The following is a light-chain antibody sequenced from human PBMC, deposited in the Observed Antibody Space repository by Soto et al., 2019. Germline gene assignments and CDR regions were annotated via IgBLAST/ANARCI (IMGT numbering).Light chain of an antibody. CDR1: QSVSSNY. J-gene: IGKJ1*01. Sequence: ETVLTQSPGTLSLSPGERATLSCRASQSVSSNYLAWYQHIPGQAPRLLIYGASTRATGIPDRFIGSGSGTDLTLTISRLEPEDFAVYYCQQFDRSLPSWTFGQGTKVE. V-gene: IGKV3-20*01. CDR3: QQFDRSLPSWT. CDR2: GAS.